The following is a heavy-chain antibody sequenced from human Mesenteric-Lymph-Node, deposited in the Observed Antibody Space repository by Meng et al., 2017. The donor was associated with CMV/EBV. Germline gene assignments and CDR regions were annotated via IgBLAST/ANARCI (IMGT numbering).Heavy chain of an antibody. CDR3: AKSGRLWNEFDF. Sequence: ASVKVSCKASGYTFSSYAITWVRQAPGQGLEWMGWISAYNGNTNFAQKLQGRVTMTTNTSTGTAYMELSSLRSEDTAVYYCAKSGRLWNEFDFWGQGTLVTVSS. J-gene: IGHJ4*02. CDR2: ISAYNGNT. D-gene: IGHD1-1*01. V-gene: IGHV1-18*01. CDR1: GYTFSSYA.